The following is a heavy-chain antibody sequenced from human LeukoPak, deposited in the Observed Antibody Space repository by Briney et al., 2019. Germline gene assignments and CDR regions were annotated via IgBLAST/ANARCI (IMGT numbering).Heavy chain of an antibody. Sequence: PGGSLRLSCAGSGFTFSRYNMNWFRQAPGKGLERVSSISSRSSYIFYADSVKGRFTISRDSAKNSLYLQMNSLRAEDTAVYYCARIRSGGIGGYYFDYWGQGTLVTVSS. CDR3: ARIRSGGIGGYYFDY. V-gene: IGHV3-21*01. CDR1: GFTFSRYN. D-gene: IGHD2-15*01. CDR2: ISSRSSYI. J-gene: IGHJ4*02.